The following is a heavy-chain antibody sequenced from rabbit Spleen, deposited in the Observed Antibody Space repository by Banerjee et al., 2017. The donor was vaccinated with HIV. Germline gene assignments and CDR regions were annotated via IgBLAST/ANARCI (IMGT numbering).Heavy chain of an antibody. CDR1: GVSFSISSY. V-gene: IGHV1S40*01. CDR2: IEAGSSGFS. J-gene: IGHJ6*01. CDR3: ARDTASSFSSYGLDL. Sequence: QQLEESGGDLVKPGASLTLACTASGVSFSISSYMCWVRQAPGKGLEWIACIEAGSSGFSYFATWAKGRFAISKTSSSTVTLQMTRLTAADTATYFFARDTASSFSSYGLDLWGPGTLVTVS. D-gene: IGHD8-1*01.